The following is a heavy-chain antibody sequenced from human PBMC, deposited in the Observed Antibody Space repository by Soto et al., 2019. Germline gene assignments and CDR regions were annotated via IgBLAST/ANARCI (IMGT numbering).Heavy chain of an antibody. D-gene: IGHD3-9*01. J-gene: IGHJ3*02. CDR1: GFTFSSYG. CDR2: ISYDGSNK. CDR3: AKGSVLRYLDWLNDAFDI. Sequence: PGGSLRLSCAASGFTFSSYGMHWVRQAPGKGLEWVAVISYDGSNKYYADSVKGRFTISRDNSKNTLYLQMNSLRAEDTAEYYCAKGSVLRYLDWLNDAFDIWGQGTMVTVSS. V-gene: IGHV3-30*18.